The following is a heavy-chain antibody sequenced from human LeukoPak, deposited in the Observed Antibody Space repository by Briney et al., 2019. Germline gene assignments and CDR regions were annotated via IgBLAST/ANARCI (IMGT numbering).Heavy chain of an antibody. CDR1: GFTFSSYA. CDR2: ISGSGGST. J-gene: IGHJ4*02. D-gene: IGHD4-17*01. Sequence: GSLRLSCAASGFTFSSYAMSWVRRAPGKGLEWASSISGSGGSTDYADSVKGRFTISRDNAKNSLYLQMNSLRAEDTAVYYCARDRVVYGDSPNFDYWGQGTLVTVSS. CDR3: ARDRVVYGDSPNFDY. V-gene: IGHV3-23*01.